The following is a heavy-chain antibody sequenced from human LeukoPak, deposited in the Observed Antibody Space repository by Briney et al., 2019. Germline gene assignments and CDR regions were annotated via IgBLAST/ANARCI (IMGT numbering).Heavy chain of an antibody. CDR3: AKGRSGSYSALDY. J-gene: IGHJ4*02. Sequence: HPGESLRLSCAASGFTFSSYAMNWVRQAPGKGLEWVSAISGSGTTTYYADSVKGRFTISRDNSKNTLYLQMNSLRAEDTAVYYCAKGRSGSYSALDYRGQGTLVTVSS. V-gene: IGHV3-23*01. CDR2: ISGSGTTT. CDR1: GFTFSSYA. D-gene: IGHD3-10*01.